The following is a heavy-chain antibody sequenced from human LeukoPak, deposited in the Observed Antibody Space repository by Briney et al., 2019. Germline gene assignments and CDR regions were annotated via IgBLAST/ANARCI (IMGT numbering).Heavy chain of an antibody. CDR3: AKVPFASGWYPDY. D-gene: IGHD6-19*01. J-gene: IGHJ4*02. Sequence: GGSLRLSCAASGFTFSNYAMSWVRQAPGKGLEWVSAITISGSTYYADSVKGRFTISRDNSKNTLYLQMNSLRAEDTAVYYCAKVPFASGWYPDYWGQGTLVTVSS. CDR1: GFTFSNYA. CDR2: ITISGST. V-gene: IGHV3-23*01.